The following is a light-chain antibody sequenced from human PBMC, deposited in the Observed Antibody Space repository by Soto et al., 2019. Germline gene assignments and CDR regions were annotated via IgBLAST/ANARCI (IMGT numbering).Light chain of an antibody. CDR3: ETWDYSLSAYV. Sequence: QSVLTQPPSVSAAPGQKVTISCSGSRSNIVSSYVSWYQQVPGTAPKLLIYDNNKRPSGIPDRFSGSKSGASATLGIIGLLTGDEADYYCETWDYSLSAYVFGGGTKLTVL. CDR1: RSNIVSSY. J-gene: IGLJ1*01. V-gene: IGLV1-51*01. CDR2: DNN.